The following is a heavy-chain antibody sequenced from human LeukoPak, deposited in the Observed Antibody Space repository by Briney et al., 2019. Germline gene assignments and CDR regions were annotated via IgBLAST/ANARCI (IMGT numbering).Heavy chain of an antibody. J-gene: IGHJ4*02. CDR1: GGTFSSYT. CDR2: IIPILGIA. D-gene: IGHD2-21*01. V-gene: IGHV1-69*02. CDR3: ARGHSGGRVDY. Sequence: SVKVSCKASGGTFSSYTISWVRQAPGQGLEWMGRIIPILGIANYAQKFQGRVTITADKSTSTAYMELSSLRSEDTAVYYCARGHSGGRVDYWGQGTLVTVSS.